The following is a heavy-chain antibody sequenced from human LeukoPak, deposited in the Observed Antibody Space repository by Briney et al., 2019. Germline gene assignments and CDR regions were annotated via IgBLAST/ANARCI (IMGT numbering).Heavy chain of an antibody. CDR2: ISWNSGSI. V-gene: IGHV3-9*01. J-gene: IGHJ3*02. CDR1: GFTFDDYA. Sequence: GRSLRLSCAASGFTFDDYAMHWVRQAPGKGLEWVSGISWNSGSIGYADSVKGRFTISRDNAKNSLFLQMNSLRAEDTAVYYCAREAGSDHGEAFDIWGQGTMVTVSS. CDR3: AREAGSDHGEAFDI. D-gene: IGHD6-13*01.